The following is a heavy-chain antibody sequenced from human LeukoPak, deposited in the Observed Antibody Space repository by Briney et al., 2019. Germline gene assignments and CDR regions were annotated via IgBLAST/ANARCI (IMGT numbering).Heavy chain of an antibody. D-gene: IGHD3-16*01. J-gene: IGHJ4*02. Sequence: ASVTVSCKTSDYTFTSYGITWVRQASGQGLEWMGWISTYNGKTNYVDKFQGRVTMTTDTFTKTVYMHLRSLRSDDTALYYCARGPYYGDLNPDYFDYWGQGTLVTVSS. CDR1: DYTFTSYG. CDR2: ISTYNGKT. CDR3: ARGPYYGDLNPDYFDY. V-gene: IGHV1-18*01.